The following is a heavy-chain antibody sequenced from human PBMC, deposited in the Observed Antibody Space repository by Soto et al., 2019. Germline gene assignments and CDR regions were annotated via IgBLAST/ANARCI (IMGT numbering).Heavy chain of an antibody. CDR3: AGIGVGGTRHSDVDH. Sequence: SETLSLTCTVSGAPITSNDYFWAWIRQPPGRGLEFIASMHTSGGTYHASSLKSRATMSLDTSKSQFSLKLQSVTAADTATYFCAGIGVGGTRHSDVDHWGQGTLVTVSS. D-gene: IGHD3-16*01. V-gene: IGHV4-39*01. J-gene: IGHJ4*02. CDR1: GAPITSNDYF. CDR2: MHTSGGT.